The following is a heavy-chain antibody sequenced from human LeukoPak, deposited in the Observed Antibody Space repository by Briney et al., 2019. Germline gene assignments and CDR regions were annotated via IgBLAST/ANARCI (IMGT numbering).Heavy chain of an antibody. CDR3: AGGGRFRPFDL. J-gene: IGHJ5*02. CDR1: GGSFSGYY. Sequence: SETLSLTCAVYGGSFSGYYWSWIRQPPGKGLEWIGEINHSGSTNYNPSLKSRVTISVDTSKNQFSLKLSSVTAADTAVYYCAGGGRFRPFDLWGQGTLVTVSS. D-gene: IGHD1-26*01. CDR2: INHSGST. V-gene: IGHV4-34*01.